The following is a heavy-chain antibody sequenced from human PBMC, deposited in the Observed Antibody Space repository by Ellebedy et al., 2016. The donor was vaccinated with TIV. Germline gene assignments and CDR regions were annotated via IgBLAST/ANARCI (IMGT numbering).Heavy chain of an antibody. J-gene: IGHJ4*02. Sequence: GGSLRLSXAASGFTFSSYWMSWVRQAPGKGLEWVANIKQDGSEKYYVDSVKGRFTISRDNAKNSLYLQMNSLRAEDTAVYYCARDMGYYDSSGPNWGQGTLVTVSS. CDR1: GFTFSSYW. CDR2: IKQDGSEK. CDR3: ARDMGYYDSSGPN. V-gene: IGHV3-7*01. D-gene: IGHD3-22*01.